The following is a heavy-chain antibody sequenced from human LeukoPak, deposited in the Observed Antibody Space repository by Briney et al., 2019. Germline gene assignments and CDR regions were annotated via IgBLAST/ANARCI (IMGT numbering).Heavy chain of an antibody. CDR3: ARGWADKTTGPYFDY. J-gene: IGHJ4*02. CDR2: INHSGST. Sequence: TSETLSLTCAVYGGSFSGYYWSWIRQPPGKGLEWIGQINHSGSTNYNPSLKSRVTISVDTSKYQFSLKLSSVTAADTAVYYCARGWADKTTGPYFDYWGQGTLVTVSS. V-gene: IGHV4-34*01. D-gene: IGHD4-11*01. CDR1: GGSFSGYY.